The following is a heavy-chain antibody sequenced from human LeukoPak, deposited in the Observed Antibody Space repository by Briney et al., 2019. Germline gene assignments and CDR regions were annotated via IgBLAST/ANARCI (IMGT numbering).Heavy chain of an antibody. CDR3: AKAYRVHSGSRVTI. Sequence: GGSLRLSCAASGFTFSSYAMSWVRQAPGKGLEWVSAFSGSGGSTYYADSVKGRFTISRDNSKNTLYLQMNSLRAEDTAVYYCAKAYRVHSGSRVTIWGQGTMVTVSS. V-gene: IGHV3-23*01. D-gene: IGHD1-26*01. CDR2: FSGSGGST. CDR1: GFTFSSYA. J-gene: IGHJ3*02.